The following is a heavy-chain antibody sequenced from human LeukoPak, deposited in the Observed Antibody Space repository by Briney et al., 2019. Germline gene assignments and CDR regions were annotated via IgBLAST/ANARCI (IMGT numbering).Heavy chain of an antibody. J-gene: IGHJ4*02. CDR3: AKDGGLWVSAHWGDS. D-gene: IGHD7-27*01. V-gene: IGHV3-7*03. CDR2: IKQDGTKE. CDR1: GFTFSSYW. Sequence: GGSLRLSCAASGFTFSSYWMSWVRQAPGKGLEWVANIKQDGTKEYYVDAVKGRFTLSRGNAKNSLYLQMNSLRAEDTAVYYCAKDGGLWVSAHWGDSWGRGTLVTISS.